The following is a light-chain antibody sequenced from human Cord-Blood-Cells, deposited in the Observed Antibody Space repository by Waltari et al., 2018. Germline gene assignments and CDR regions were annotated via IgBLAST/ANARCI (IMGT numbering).Light chain of an antibody. CDR1: SSDVGSYNL. CDR2: EGS. J-gene: IGLJ2*01. V-gene: IGLV2-23*01. CDR3: CSYAGSVV. Sequence: QSALTQPASVSGSPGQSITISCPGPSSDVGSYNLVSWYQQHTGKAPKLMIYEGSKRPSGVSNRFSGSKSGNTASLTISGLQAEDEADYYCCSYAGSVVFGGGTKLTVL.